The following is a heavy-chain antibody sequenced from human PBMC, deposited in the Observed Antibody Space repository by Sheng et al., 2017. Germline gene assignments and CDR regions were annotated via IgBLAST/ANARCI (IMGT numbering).Heavy chain of an antibody. D-gene: IGHD2-15*01. CDR3: ANERYCSGGSCYYYYGMDV. CDR1: GFSFGDYY. Sequence: VQLVESGGDLVSPGGSLRLSCSGSGFSFGDYYMSWLRQPPGRGLEWLSYISGSGGSTYYADSVKGRFTISRDNSKNTLYLQMNSLRAEDTAVYYCANERYCSGGSCYYYYGMDVWGQGP. J-gene: IGHJ6*02. CDR2: ISGSGGST. V-gene: IGHV3-23*04.